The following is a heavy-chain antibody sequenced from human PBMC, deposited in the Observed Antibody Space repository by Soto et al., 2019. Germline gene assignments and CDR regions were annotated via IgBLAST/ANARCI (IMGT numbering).Heavy chain of an antibody. CDR3: AEDMVNDNSVWDPFDI. CDR2: IGSVGGDT. V-gene: IGHV3-23*01. J-gene: IGHJ3*02. D-gene: IGHD2-8*01. CDR1: GFTFRNFA. Sequence: EVQLLASGGGLVQPGGSLRLSCAASGFTFRNFAMTWVRQAPGKRLEWVSTIGSVGGDTYYADSVKGRFTISRDDSKNTLSLQMISVRAADTAIYFCAEDMVNDNSVWDPFDIWGQGTKVTVSS.